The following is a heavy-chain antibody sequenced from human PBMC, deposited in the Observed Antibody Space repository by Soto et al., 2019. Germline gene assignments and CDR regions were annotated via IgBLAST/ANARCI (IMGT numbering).Heavy chain of an antibody. J-gene: IGHJ6*02. CDR1: GLAFNSYA. CDR3: AGLKQLTYYYGLDV. D-gene: IGHD1-1*01. CDR2: ISYDGSKT. Sequence: GGSLRLSCAASGLAFNSYAMHWVRQAPGKGLEWVAVISYDGSKTFYADSVKGRLTISRDNSKNTLYLQMNSLRAEDTAVYYCAGLKQLTYYYGLDVWGQGTTVTVSS. V-gene: IGHV3-30-3*01.